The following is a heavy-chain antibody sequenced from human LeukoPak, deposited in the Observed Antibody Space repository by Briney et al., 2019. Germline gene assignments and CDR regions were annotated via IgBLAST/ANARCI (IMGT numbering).Heavy chain of an antibody. CDR2: ISYDGSNK. CDR3: ARDGVSIVGATHTFDY. CDR1: GFTFNNYA. J-gene: IGHJ4*02. D-gene: IGHD1-26*01. Sequence: PGGSLRLSCAASGFTFNNYAMHWVRQAPGKGLEWVAVISYDGSNKYYADSVKGRFTISRDNSKNTLYLQMNSLRAEDTAVYYCARDGVSIVGATHTFDYWGQGTLVTVSS. V-gene: IGHV3-30*01.